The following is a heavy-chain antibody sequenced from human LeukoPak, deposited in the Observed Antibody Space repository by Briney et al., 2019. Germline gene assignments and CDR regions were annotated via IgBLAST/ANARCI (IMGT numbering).Heavy chain of an antibody. CDR2: IKQDGSET. V-gene: IGHV3-7*01. Sequence: GGSLRLSCATSGFSFSSYWMGWVRQAPGKALEWVANIKQDGSETYYVDSVRGRFTFSRDNAENSVYLQMNSLRAEDTAVYYCVRQMVGASFDYWGQGTLVTVSS. D-gene: IGHD1-26*01. CDR1: GFSFSSYW. CDR3: VRQMVGASFDY. J-gene: IGHJ4*02.